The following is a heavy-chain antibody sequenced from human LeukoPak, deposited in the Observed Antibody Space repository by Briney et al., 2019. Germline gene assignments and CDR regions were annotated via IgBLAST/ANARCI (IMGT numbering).Heavy chain of an antibody. V-gene: IGHV3-7*03. D-gene: IGHD2-15*01. CDR3: ATTPDVVVVASNADY. J-gene: IGHJ4*02. CDR1: GFTFSTSW. Sequence: GGSLRLSCSASGFTFSTSWMSWVRQAPGKGLEWVANINQDESVKYYVDSVKGRFTISRDNAKNSLYLQMNSLRAEDTALYYCATTPDVVVVASNADYWGQGTLVTVSS. CDR2: INQDESVK.